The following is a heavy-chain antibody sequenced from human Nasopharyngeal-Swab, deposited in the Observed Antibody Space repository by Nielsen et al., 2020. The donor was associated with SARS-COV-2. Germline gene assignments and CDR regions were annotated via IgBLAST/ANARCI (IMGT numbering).Heavy chain of an antibody. CDR2: IYYSGST. D-gene: IGHD3-16*01. Sequence: WIRQPPGKGLEWIGYIYYSGSTYYNPSLKSRVTISVDPSKNQFSLKLSSVTAADTAVYYCAIGGGGSYYYGMDVWGQGTTVTVSS. J-gene: IGHJ6*02. CDR3: AIGGGGSYYYGMDV. V-gene: IGHV4-31*02.